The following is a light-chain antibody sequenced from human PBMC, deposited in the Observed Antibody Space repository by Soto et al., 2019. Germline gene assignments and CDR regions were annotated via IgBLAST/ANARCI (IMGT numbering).Light chain of an antibody. J-gene: IGKJ1*01. CDR1: RSVSSNF. CDR2: GAS. V-gene: IGKV3-20*01. Sequence: EIVLTQSPGTLSLSPGERTTLSCRASRSVSSNFLAWYQQKPGQAPRLLIYGASSRAAGIPARFSASGSGTDFTLTISDVQPEDFALYYCHQRQSWPRTFGQGTKVDIK. CDR3: HQRQSWPRT.